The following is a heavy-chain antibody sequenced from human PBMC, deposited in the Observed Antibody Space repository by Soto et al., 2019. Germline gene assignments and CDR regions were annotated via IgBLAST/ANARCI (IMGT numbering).Heavy chain of an antibody. CDR1: GYTFTSYG. Sequence: RASVKVSCKASGYTFTSYGISWVRQAPGQGLEWMGWISAYNGNTNYAQKLQGRVTMTTDTSTSTAYMELRSLRSDDTAVYYCARSTTVTTYAHRGPLGYWGQGTLVTVSS. CDR3: ARSTTVTTYAHRGPLGY. J-gene: IGHJ4*02. V-gene: IGHV1-18*04. CDR2: ISAYNGNT. D-gene: IGHD4-17*01.